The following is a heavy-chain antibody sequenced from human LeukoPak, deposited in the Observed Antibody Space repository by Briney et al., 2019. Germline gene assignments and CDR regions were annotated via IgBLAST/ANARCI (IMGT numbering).Heavy chain of an antibody. D-gene: IGHD3-22*01. CDR1: GYIFSRYW. V-gene: IGHV5-51*01. CDR2: IYPGGSDT. J-gene: IGHJ4*02. Sequence: GESLRISCKGSGYIFSRYWLGWARQMPGKGLEWMGIIYPGGSDTRYSPPFQGQVTISADKSISTAYVQWNSLRASDTDMYYCARHQYYYDIRVYYIDYWGQGTLVTVSS. CDR3: ARHQYYYDIRVYYIDY.